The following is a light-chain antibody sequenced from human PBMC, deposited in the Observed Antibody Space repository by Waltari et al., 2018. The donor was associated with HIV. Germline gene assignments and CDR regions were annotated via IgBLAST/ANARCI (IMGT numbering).Light chain of an antibody. CDR1: TSDIGGYNF. Sequence: QSALTQPASVSGSPGQSITMSCTGTTSDIGGYNFVSWYQQHPGKAPKVIIYWVRNRPSGVSARFSCSKSGNTASLTISGLQAEDEADYYCSSYSTATNVAFGGGTKLTVL. CDR3: SSYSTATNVA. J-gene: IGLJ2*01. CDR2: WVR. V-gene: IGLV2-14*01.